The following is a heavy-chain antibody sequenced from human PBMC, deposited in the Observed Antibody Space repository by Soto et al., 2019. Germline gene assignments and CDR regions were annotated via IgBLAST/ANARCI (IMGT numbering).Heavy chain of an antibody. CDR1: GFTFSSYA. CDR3: ARGDRGGSGSPASYYYSGLDV. J-gene: IGHJ6*02. D-gene: IGHD3-10*01. CDR2: VSAGGDMT. Sequence: DVQLLESGGDLVQPGGSLRLSCAASGFTFSSYAMSWVRQAPGKGLEWVSSVSAGGDMTYYSDSVKGRFTISRDNSNNALFLQMNSMRAEVTALYYCARGDRGGSGSPASYYYSGLDVWGQGTTVTVSS. V-gene: IGHV3-23*01.